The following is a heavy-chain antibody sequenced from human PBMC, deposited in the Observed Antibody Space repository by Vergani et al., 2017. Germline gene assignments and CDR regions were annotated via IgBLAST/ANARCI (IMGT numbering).Heavy chain of an antibody. CDR3: GRKQSPASLMDKPIDI. CDR2: ISDGGETK. J-gene: IGHJ5*02. V-gene: IGHV3-11*01. CDR1: GFIFSDYY. D-gene: IGHD1/OR15-1a*01. Sequence: QAQLVASGGGLVRPGGSLRLSCAASGFIFSDYYMTWIRQTPGKGLEWLAHISDGGETKMYAESLKGRFTVSRDNTKNLLILQMKTLKVDDTATYYCGRKQSPASLMDKPIDIWGQGTLVTVSS.